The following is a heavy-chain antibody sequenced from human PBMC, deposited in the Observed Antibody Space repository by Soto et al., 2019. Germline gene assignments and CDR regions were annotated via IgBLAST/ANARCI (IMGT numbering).Heavy chain of an antibody. Sequence: QVQLVESGGGLVKPGGSLRLSCATSGFIFSDYYMHWIRQAPGKGLEWISYISGNGRIIQYADSAKGRFTISRDNAQNSLYLQMNSLRAEDTALYFCARDFDADSRTDFDYWCQGTLVTDAS. V-gene: IGHV3-11*01. CDR3: ARDFDADSRTDFDY. D-gene: IGHD4-17*01. CDR1: GFIFSDYY. CDR2: ISGNGRII. J-gene: IGHJ4*02.